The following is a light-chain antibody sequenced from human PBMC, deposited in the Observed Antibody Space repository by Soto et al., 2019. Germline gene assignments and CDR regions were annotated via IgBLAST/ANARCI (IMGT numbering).Light chain of an antibody. V-gene: IGKV3-20*01. CDR2: GAS. J-gene: IGKJ3*01. CDR3: QQYGSSPLFT. CDR1: QSVSSSY. Sequence: EIVLTQSPGTLSLSPGERATLSCRASQSVSSSYLAWYQQKPGQAPRLLIYGASSRATGIPDRFSGSGSGTRFPLTISRLEPEDFAVYYCQQYGSSPLFTFGPGTKVDIK.